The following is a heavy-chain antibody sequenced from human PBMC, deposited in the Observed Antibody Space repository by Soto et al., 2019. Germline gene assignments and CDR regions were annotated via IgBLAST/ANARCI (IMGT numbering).Heavy chain of an antibody. Sequence: LRLSCAASGFTFSSYGMHWVRQAPGKGLEWVAVIWYDGSNKYYADSVKGRFTISRDNSKNTLYLQMNSLRAEDTAVYYCARDTVVPARWGLNWFDPWGQGTLVTVSS. CDR1: GFTFSSYG. V-gene: IGHV3-33*01. J-gene: IGHJ5*02. CDR3: ARDTVVPARWGLNWFDP. D-gene: IGHD2-2*01. CDR2: IWYDGSNK.